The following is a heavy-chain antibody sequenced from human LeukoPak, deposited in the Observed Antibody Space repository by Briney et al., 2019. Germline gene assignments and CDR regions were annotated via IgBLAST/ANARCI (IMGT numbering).Heavy chain of an antibody. D-gene: IGHD6-19*01. CDR1: GYTFIDYY. Sequence: ASVNVSCKASGYTFIDYYFNWVRQAPGQGPEWMGRINVKSGATDYAQKFQGRVTVTRDTSISTAYMELSSLRSGDTAVYYCARVGRESSTGWLDYWGQGTLVTVSS. CDR2: INVKSGAT. J-gene: IGHJ4*02. CDR3: ARVGRESSTGWLDY. V-gene: IGHV1-2*06.